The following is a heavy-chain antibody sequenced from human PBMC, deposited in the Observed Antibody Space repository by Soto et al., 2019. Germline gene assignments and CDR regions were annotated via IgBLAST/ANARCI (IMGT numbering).Heavy chain of an antibody. CDR2: ISYDGSNK. V-gene: IGHV3-30-3*01. CDR3: ARDSDMVYAISGWFDP. J-gene: IGHJ5*02. D-gene: IGHD2-8*01. Sequence: PGGSLRLSCAASGFTFSSYAMHWVRQAPGKGLGWVAVISYDGSNKYYADSVKGRFTISRDNSKNTLYLQMNSLRAEDTAVYYCARDSDMVYAISGWFDPWGQGTLVTVSS. CDR1: GFTFSSYA.